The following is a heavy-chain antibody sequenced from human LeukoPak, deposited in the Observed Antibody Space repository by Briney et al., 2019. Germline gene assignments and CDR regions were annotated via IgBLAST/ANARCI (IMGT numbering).Heavy chain of an antibody. V-gene: IGHV5-51*01. J-gene: IGHJ4*02. Sequence: GESLKISCEGSGYTFSHYWVAWVRQMPGQGLEWMGIVFPGDSDVRYSPSFQDHVTISADRSIATAYLQWSSLKASDTAMYFCARQSNVPFDSWGQGTLVTVSS. CDR2: VFPGDSDV. CDR1: GYTFSHYW. CDR3: ARQSNVPFDS.